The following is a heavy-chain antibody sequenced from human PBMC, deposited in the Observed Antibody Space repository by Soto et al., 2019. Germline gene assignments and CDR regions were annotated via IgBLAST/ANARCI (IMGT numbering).Heavy chain of an antibody. CDR3: ARDQGGEFLKGSGMDV. CDR2: IYYSGET. D-gene: IGHD3-10*01. V-gene: IGHV4-59*01. Sequence: QVQLQESGPGLVKPSETLSLTCTVSGDSISRYYWSWIRLSPGKGMEWIGYIYYSGETNYNPSVKSRVTRSEDRTKNQFSLKLSSVTAADTAVYYCARDQGGEFLKGSGMDVWGQGTTVTVSS. CDR1: GDSISRYY. J-gene: IGHJ6*02.